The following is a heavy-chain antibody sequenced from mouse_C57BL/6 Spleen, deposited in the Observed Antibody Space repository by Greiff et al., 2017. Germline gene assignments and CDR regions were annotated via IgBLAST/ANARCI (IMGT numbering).Heavy chain of an antibody. Sequence: QVQLKESGAELVRPGTSVKVSCKASGYAFTNYLIEWVKQRPGQGLEWIGVINPGSGGTNYNEKFKGKATLTADKSSSTAYMQLSSLTSEDSAVYFCARNYGSSYRYYFDYWGQGTTLTVSS. D-gene: IGHD1-1*01. CDR1: GYAFTNYL. CDR2: INPGSGGT. V-gene: IGHV1-54*01. CDR3: ARNYGSSYRYYFDY. J-gene: IGHJ2*01.